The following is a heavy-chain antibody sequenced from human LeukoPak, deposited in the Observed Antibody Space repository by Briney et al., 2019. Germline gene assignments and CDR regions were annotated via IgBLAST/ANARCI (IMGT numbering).Heavy chain of an antibody. Sequence: VASVKVSCKASGYTFTSYGISWVRQAPGQGLEWMGWISAYNGNTNYPQKLQGRVTMTTDTSTSTAYMELRSLRSDDTAVYYCARDSCSGGSCYLDYWGQGTLVTVSS. V-gene: IGHV1-18*01. J-gene: IGHJ4*02. CDR3: ARDSCSGGSCYLDY. CDR1: GYTFTSYG. CDR2: ISAYNGNT. D-gene: IGHD2-15*01.